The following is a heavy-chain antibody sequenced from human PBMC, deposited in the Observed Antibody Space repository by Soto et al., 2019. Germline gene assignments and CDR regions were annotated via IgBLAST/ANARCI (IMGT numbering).Heavy chain of an antibody. Sequence: QVQLVQSGAEVKKPGSSVRVSCKASGGTFTNYAVNWVRQAPGQGLEWMGGFIPVLGTASYAQNFQGRVTITADESTSTAYMDLSSLTSEDTALYYCARTRTYYYTSSGWNWFDPWGQGTLVTVSS. CDR1: GGTFTNYA. V-gene: IGHV1-69*12. D-gene: IGHD3-22*01. J-gene: IGHJ5*02. CDR3: ARTRTYYYTSSGWNWFDP. CDR2: FIPVLGTA.